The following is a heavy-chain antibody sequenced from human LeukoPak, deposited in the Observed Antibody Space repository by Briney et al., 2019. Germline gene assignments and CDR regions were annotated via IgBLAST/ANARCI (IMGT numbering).Heavy chain of an antibody. CDR2: INLNSGGT. J-gene: IGHJ4*02. Sequence: EASVKVSCKPSGYTFTGYYMHWMRQATGQGLEWMGWINLNSGGTNYAQKFQGRVTMTRDTSISTAYMELSRLRYDDTAVYYCASWAGGNEPVASFDYWGQGTLVTVSS. CDR1: GYTFTGYY. V-gene: IGHV1-2*02. CDR3: ASWAGGNEPVASFDY. D-gene: IGHD1-14*01.